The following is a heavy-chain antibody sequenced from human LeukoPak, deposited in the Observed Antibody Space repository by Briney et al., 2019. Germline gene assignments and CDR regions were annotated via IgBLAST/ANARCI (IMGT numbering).Heavy chain of an antibody. Sequence: GDSLRLSCAASGFTFGRYSMNWVRQAPGRGLEWVSSITSSSSYIYYADSVKGRFTISRDNVKNSLYLQMHSLRAEDTAVYYCARAAGELLPFDYFDYWGQGTLVTVSS. D-gene: IGHD3-10*01. J-gene: IGHJ4*02. CDR3: ARAAGELLPFDYFDY. CDR2: ITSSSSYI. CDR1: GFTFGRYS. V-gene: IGHV3-21*06.